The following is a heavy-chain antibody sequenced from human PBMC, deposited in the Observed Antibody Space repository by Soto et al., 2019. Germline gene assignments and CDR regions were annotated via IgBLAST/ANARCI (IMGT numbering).Heavy chain of an antibody. V-gene: IGHV3-66*01. CDR1: GFTVSTNY. D-gene: IGHD5-12*01. CDR2: IYSGGNT. Sequence: EVQLVESGGGLVQPGGSLRLSCAVSGFTVSTNYMSWVRQAPGKGLEWVSVIYSGGNTYYADSVKGRFTISRDNSRNTLYRQMNTLRAEDTAVYYCAKEDGSPFGYWGQGTLVTVSS. J-gene: IGHJ4*02. CDR3: AKEDGSPFGY.